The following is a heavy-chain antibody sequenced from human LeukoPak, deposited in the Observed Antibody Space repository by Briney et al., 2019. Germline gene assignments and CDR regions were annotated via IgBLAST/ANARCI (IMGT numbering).Heavy chain of an antibody. V-gene: IGHV3-30*18. Sequence: GKSLRLSCTASGFNFSAYGMHWVRQAPGKGLDWVAVISFHGTNEYYADSVKGRFTISRDNSNNTLYVQMNSVSAGDTAVYYCGKGRRGSSYVHYFHTWGEGTLVTVPS. D-gene: IGHD2/OR15-2a*01. J-gene: IGHJ1*01. CDR1: GFNFSAYG. CDR2: ISFHGTNE. CDR3: GKGRRGSSYVHYFHT.